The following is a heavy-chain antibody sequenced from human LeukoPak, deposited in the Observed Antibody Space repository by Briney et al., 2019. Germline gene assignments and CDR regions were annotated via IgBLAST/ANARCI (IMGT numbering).Heavy chain of an antibody. CDR2: IVPNSGDT. Sequence: ASVKVSCKTSGYTFTGYYMLWVRQAPGQGLEWMGRIVPNSGDTSYAQKFQGRVTLTRDTSISTAYMELSRLRSDDTAIYYCARGGVVTSVGHTFYYDMDVWGQGTTVTVSS. D-gene: IGHD3-22*01. CDR1: GYTFTGYY. CDR3: ARGGVVTSVGHTFYYDMDV. J-gene: IGHJ6*02. V-gene: IGHV1-2*06.